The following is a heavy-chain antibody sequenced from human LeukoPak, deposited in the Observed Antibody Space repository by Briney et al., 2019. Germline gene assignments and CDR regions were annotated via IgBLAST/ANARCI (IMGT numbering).Heavy chain of an antibody. Sequence: PGGSLRLSCAASGFTFSSYAMSWVRQAPGKGLEWVAVISYDGSNIYYADSVKGRFTISRDDSKNTLYLQRNSLRAEDTAVYYCARGNKMAMHWGQGTLVTVSS. CDR2: ISYDGSNI. V-gene: IGHV3-30-3*01. CDR3: ARGNKMAMH. D-gene: IGHD5-24*01. CDR1: GFTFSSYA. J-gene: IGHJ4*02.